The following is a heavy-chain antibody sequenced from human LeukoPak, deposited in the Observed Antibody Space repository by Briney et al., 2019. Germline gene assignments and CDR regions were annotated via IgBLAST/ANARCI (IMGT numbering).Heavy chain of an antibody. CDR1: GGSFSGYY. Sequence: SETLSLTCAVYGGSFSGYYWSWIRQPPGKGLEWIGEINHSGSTNYNPSLKSRVTTSIDTSKNQFSLKLTSVTAADTAVYYCASQDWNFAYFDYWSQGTLVTVSS. CDR2: INHSGST. CDR3: ASQDWNFAYFDY. J-gene: IGHJ4*02. D-gene: IGHD1-7*01. V-gene: IGHV4-34*01.